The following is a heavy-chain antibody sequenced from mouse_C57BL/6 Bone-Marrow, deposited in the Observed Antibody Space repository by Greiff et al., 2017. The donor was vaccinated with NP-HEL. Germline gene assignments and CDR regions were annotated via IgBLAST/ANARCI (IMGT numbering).Heavy chain of an antibody. Sequence: EVQRVESGGGLVQPGGSLKLSCAASGFTFSDYGMAWVRQAPRKGPEWVAFISNLAYSIYYADTVTGRFTISRENAKNTLYLEMSSLRSEDTAMYYCARVKYGYDRFAYWGQGTLVTVSA. CDR2: ISNLAYSI. V-gene: IGHV5-15*01. J-gene: IGHJ3*01. CDR1: GFTFSDYG. CDR3: ARVKYGYDRFAY. D-gene: IGHD2-2*01.